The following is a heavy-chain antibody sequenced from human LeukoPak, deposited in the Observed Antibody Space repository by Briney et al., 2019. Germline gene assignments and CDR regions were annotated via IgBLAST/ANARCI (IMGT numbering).Heavy chain of an antibody. Sequence: MSSETLSLTCTVSGGSISSSSYYWGWIRQPPGKGLEWIGSIYYSGSTYYNPSLKSRVTISVDTSKNQFSLKLSSVTAADTAVYYCARLPGDSSGYYFDYWGQGTLVTVSS. J-gene: IGHJ4*02. CDR3: ARLPGDSSGYYFDY. CDR1: GGSISSSSYY. CDR2: IYYSGST. V-gene: IGHV4-39*07. D-gene: IGHD3-22*01.